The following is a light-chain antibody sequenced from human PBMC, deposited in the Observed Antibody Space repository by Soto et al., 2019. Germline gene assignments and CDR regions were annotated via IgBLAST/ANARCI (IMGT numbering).Light chain of an antibody. Sequence: EIVMTQSPATLSVSPGERATLHCRASQSVSSNLGWYQHKPGQAPRLLIYGASTRATGIPGRFSGSVSGTDFTLTISGLQAEDFAVYYCQQYNDWPPGYTLGQGTK. CDR2: GAS. J-gene: IGKJ2*01. V-gene: IGKV3-15*01. CDR1: QSVSSN. CDR3: QQYNDWPPGYT.